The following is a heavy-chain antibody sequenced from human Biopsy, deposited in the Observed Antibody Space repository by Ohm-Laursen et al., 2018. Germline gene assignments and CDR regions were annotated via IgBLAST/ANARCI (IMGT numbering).Heavy chain of an antibody. D-gene: IGHD3-22*01. V-gene: IGHV4-59*01. CDR3: ARDRGYYSDRTVPGYFDL. CDR1: GDSISSYY. CDR2: VYYTGST. J-gene: IGHJ2*01. Sequence: DTLSLTCAVSGDSISSYYWSWIRQPPGKGLQWIGYVYYTGSTDYNPSLQSRVTISVDTSKNHFSLRLRSVTPADTAIYYCARDRGYYSDRTVPGYFDLWGRGTLVTISS.